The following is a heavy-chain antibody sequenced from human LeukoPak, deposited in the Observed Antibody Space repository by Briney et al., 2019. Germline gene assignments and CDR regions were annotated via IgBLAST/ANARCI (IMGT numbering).Heavy chain of an antibody. Sequence: SETLSLTCAVSGYSISSGYYWSWIRQPPGKGLEWIGYIYYSGSTNYNPSLKSRVTISVDTSKNQFSLKLSSVTAADTAVYYCARSRDGYNLSDYWGQGTLVTVSS. D-gene: IGHD5-24*01. J-gene: IGHJ4*02. V-gene: IGHV4-61*01. CDR3: ARSRDGYNLSDY. CDR2: IYYSGST. CDR1: GYSISSGYY.